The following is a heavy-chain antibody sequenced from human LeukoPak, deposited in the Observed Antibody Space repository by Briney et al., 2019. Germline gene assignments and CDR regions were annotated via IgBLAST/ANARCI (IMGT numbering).Heavy chain of an antibody. V-gene: IGHV4-38-2*02. D-gene: IGHD3-16*01. CDR1: GYSISSGYY. Sequence: SETVSLTCTISGYSISSGYYWGWIRQPPGEGLEWIGSISRSGRTYYNPSLKTRIILSVDTSKNQFSLKLSSVTAADTALYYCARVGARAFDIWGQGTLVTVSS. J-gene: IGHJ3*02. CDR2: ISRSGRT. CDR3: ARVGARAFDI.